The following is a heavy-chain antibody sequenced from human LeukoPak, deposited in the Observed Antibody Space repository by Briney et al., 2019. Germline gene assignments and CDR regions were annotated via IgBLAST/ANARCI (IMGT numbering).Heavy chain of an antibody. D-gene: IGHD1-26*01. CDR1: GFSFTDAW. CDR2: IKSKSDGCTT. J-gene: IGHJ4*02. CDR3: TTDLGSD. Sequence: GGSLRLSCAASGFSFTDAWMNWVRQAPGKGLETVGRIKSKSDGCTTYYAAPVKGRFTISRDDSKNTLYLQMNSLKIEDTAVYYCTTDLGSDWGQGTLVTVSS. V-gene: IGHV3-15*01.